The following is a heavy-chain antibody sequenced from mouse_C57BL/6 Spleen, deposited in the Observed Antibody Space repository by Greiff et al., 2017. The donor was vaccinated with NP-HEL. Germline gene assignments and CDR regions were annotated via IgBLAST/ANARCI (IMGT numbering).Heavy chain of an antibody. CDR1: GYAFSSSW. J-gene: IGHJ3*01. CDR3: AREEPTPGGFAD. V-gene: IGHV1-82*01. Sequence: QVQLQQSGPELVKPGASVPISFPASGYAFSSSWMNWVKQRPGKGLEWIGRIYPGDGDTNYNGKLKGKATLTADKSSSTAYMQLSSLTSEDAAVYFYAREEPTPGGFADWGQGTLVTVSA. D-gene: IGHD2-10*01. CDR2: IYPGDGDT.